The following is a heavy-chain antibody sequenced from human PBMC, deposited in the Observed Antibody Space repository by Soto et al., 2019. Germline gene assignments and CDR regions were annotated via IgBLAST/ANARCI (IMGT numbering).Heavy chain of an antibody. D-gene: IGHD1-26*01. CDR3: AKEARYYYYYCGMDV. V-gene: IGHV3-30*18. CDR1: GFTFSSYG. Sequence: GGSLRLSCAASGFTFSSYGMHWVRQAPGKGLEWVAVISYDGSNKYYADSVKGRFTISRDNSKNTLYLQMNSLRAEDTAVYYCAKEARYYYYYCGMDVWGQGTTVTVSS. CDR2: ISYDGSNK. J-gene: IGHJ6*02.